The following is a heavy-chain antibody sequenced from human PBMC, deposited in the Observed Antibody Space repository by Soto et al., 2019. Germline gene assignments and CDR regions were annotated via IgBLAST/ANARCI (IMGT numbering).Heavy chain of an antibody. Sequence: EVQLLESGGGLVQPGGSLRLSCAASGFTFKNFAMSWVRQAPGKGLEWVSLISGSGGSTDYADSVKGRFTISRDNSKNTMYLQMNSLRVEDTALYYCAKDNLAVVGAYLDYWGQGSLVTVSS. V-gene: IGHV3-23*01. J-gene: IGHJ4*02. CDR2: ISGSGGST. CDR1: GFTFKNFA. D-gene: IGHD2-15*01. CDR3: AKDNLAVVGAYLDY.